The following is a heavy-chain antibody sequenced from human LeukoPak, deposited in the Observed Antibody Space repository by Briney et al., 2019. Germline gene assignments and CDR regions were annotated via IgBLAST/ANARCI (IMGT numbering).Heavy chain of an antibody. CDR1: GYTFTSYG. V-gene: IGHV1-18*01. J-gene: IGHJ5*02. CDR2: ISAYNGNT. D-gene: IGHD2-2*02. CDR3: ARNDLGYCSRTSCYTRWFDP. Sequence: ASVKVSCKASGYTFTSYGISWVRQAPGQGLEWMGWISAYNGNTNYAQKLQGRVTMTTDTSTSTAYMELRSLRSDDTAVYYCARNDLGYCSRTSCYTRWFDPWGQGTLVTVSS.